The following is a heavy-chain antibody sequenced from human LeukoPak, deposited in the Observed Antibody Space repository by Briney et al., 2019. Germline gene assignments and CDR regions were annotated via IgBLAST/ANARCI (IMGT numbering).Heavy chain of an antibody. D-gene: IGHD1-26*01. CDR2: ISPYNGDT. Sequence: ASVKVSCKASGYTFTSTGICWVRQAPGQGLEWMGWISPYNGDTNYAQNLQGRVTMTTDTSTSTAYMDLRSLRSDDTAAYYCARTRPTWEGWGFDYWGQGTLVTVSS. CDR3: ARTRPTWEGWGFDY. V-gene: IGHV1-18*01. J-gene: IGHJ4*02. CDR1: GYTFTSTG.